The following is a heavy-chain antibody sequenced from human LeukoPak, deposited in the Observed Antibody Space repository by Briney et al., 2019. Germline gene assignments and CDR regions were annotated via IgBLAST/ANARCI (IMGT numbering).Heavy chain of an antibody. CDR3: ARALIVGADGGYYFDY. J-gene: IGHJ4*02. V-gene: IGHV3-30*03. CDR1: GFTFSSYG. CDR2: ISYDGSNK. Sequence: PGGSLRLSCAASGFTFSSYGMHWVRQAPGKGLEWVAVISYDGSNKYYADSVKGRFTISRDNSKNTLYLQMNSLRAADTAVYYCARALIVGADGGYYFDYWGQGTLVTVSS. D-gene: IGHD1-26*01.